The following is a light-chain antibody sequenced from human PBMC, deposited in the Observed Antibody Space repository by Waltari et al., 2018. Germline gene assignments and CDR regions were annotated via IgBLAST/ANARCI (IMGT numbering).Light chain of an antibody. J-gene: IGLJ2*01. CDR1: SHDIGHYDY. CDR2: DVS. CDR3: GSYTTNSPFAVV. Sequence: ALTQPASVSGSPGQSITISCSGTSHDIGHYDYVAWYLQHPATAPKLIIFDVSKRPSGSSDRFSASKSGSTASLTISGLQAEDEGEYFCGSYTTNSPFAVVFGGGTKLTVL. V-gene: IGLV2-14*03.